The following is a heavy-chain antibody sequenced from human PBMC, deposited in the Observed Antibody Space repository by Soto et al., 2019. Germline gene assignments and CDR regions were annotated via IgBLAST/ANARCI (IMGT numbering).Heavy chain of an antibody. CDR2: INHSGST. CDR1: GGSFSGYY. D-gene: IGHD4-17*01. V-gene: IGHV4-34*01. CDR3: ARVSDYGDYKSCGMDV. Sequence: PSETLSLTCAVYGGSFSGYYWTWIRQPPGKGLEWIGEINHSGSTNYNPSLKSRVTISVDTSKNQFSLKLSSVTAADTAVYYCARVSDYGDYKSCGMDVWGQGTTVTVS. J-gene: IGHJ6*02.